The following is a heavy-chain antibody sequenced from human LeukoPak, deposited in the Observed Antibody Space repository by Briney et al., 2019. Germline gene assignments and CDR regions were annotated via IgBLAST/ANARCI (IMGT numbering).Heavy chain of an antibody. J-gene: IGHJ4*02. Sequence: GGSPRLSCAASGFTFNNYAMHWVRQAPGKGLEYVSGISSNGVATYYANSVKGRFTISRDNAKNSLYLQMNSLRAEDAAVYYCARDNNYYGSGSVFDYWGQGTLVTVSS. V-gene: IGHV3-64*04. CDR2: ISSNGVAT. D-gene: IGHD3-10*01. CDR3: ARDNNYYGSGSVFDY. CDR1: GFTFNNYA.